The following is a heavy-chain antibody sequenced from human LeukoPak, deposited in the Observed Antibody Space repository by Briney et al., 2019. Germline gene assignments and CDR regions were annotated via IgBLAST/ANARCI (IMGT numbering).Heavy chain of an antibody. V-gene: IGHV7-4-1*02. CDR2: INTNTGNP. CDR3: ARERTLFPGDSSGYFDY. CDR1: GYTFTSYA. J-gene: IGHJ4*02. Sequence: ASVKVSCKASGYTFTSYAMNWVRQAPGQGLEWMGWINTNTGNPTYAQGFTGRFVFSLDTSVSTAYLQISSLKAEDTAVYYCARERTLFPGDSSGYFDYWGQGTLVTVSS. D-gene: IGHD3-22*01.